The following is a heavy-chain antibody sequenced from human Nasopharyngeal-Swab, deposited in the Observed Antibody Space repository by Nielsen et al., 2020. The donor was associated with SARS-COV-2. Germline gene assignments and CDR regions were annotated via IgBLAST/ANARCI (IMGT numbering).Heavy chain of an antibody. CDR2: INHSGST. CDR3: ARGRGSSGLTYNWFDP. J-gene: IGHJ5*02. CDR1: GGSFSGYY. Sequence: SETLFLTCAVYGGSFSGYYWSWIRQPPGKGLEWIGEINHSGSTNYNPSLKSRVTISVDTSKNQFSLKLSSVTAADTAVYYCARGRGSSGLTYNWFDPWGQGTLVTVSS. V-gene: IGHV4-34*01. D-gene: IGHD6-19*01.